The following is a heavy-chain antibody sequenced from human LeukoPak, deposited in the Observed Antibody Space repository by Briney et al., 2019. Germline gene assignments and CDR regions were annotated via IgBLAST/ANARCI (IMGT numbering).Heavy chain of an antibody. CDR3: ARGSYYYDSSGYYYYFDY. Sequence: SETLSLTCTVSGGSISNGGYYWSWIRQHPGKGLEWIGYIYYGGSTYYNPSLKSRVTISVDTSKNQFSLKLSSVTAADTAVYYCARGSYYYDSSGYYYYFDYWGQGTLVTVSS. D-gene: IGHD3-22*01. V-gene: IGHV4-31*03. J-gene: IGHJ4*02. CDR2: IYYGGST. CDR1: GGSISNGGYY.